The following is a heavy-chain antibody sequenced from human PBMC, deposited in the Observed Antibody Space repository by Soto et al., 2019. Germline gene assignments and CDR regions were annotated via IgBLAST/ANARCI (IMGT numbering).Heavy chain of an antibody. CDR2: IIHIFGTA. D-gene: IGHD3-16*01. CDR1: GGTFSSYA. V-gene: IGHV1-69*01. J-gene: IGHJ4*02. CDR3: AGERGGGSYYFDY. Sequence: QVQLVQSGAEVKKPGSSVKVSCKASGGTFSSYAISWVRQAPGQGLEWMGGIIHIFGTANYAQKFQGRVTISEDESRSTAYMVQSSLRSEDAAVYYGAGERGGGSYYFDYWGQGTLVTVSS.